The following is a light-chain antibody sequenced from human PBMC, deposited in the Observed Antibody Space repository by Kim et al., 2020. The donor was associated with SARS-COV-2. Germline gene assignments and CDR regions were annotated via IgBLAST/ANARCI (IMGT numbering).Light chain of an antibody. CDR2: YDS. CDR1: NIGSKS. Sequence: APGKTARFTCGGNNIGSKSVHWYQQKPGQAPVLVIYYDSDRPSGIPERFSCSNSGNTATLTISRVEAGDEADYYCQVWDSSSDHVVFGGGTQLTVL. V-gene: IGLV3-21*04. CDR3: QVWDSSSDHVV. J-gene: IGLJ2*01.